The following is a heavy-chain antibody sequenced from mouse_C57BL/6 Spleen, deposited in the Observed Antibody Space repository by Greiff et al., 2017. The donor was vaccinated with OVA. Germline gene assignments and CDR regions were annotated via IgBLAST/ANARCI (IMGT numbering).Heavy chain of an antibody. CDR2: INPGSGGT. CDR1: GYAFTNYL. V-gene: IGHV1-54*01. CDR3: ARSRDYGDY. D-gene: IGHD3-1*01. Sequence: VNVVESGAELVRPGTSVKVSCKASGYAFTNYLIEWVKQRPGQGLEWIGVINPGSGGTNYNEKFKGKATLTADKSSSTAYMQLSSLTSEDSAVYFCARSRDYGDYWGQGTTLTVSS. J-gene: IGHJ2*01.